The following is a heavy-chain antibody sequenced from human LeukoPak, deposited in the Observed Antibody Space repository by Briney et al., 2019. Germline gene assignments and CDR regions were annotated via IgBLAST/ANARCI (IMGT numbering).Heavy chain of an antibody. CDR3: ARDGDHSCGDY. D-gene: IGHD2-2*01. CDR2: IKGDGSKQ. Sequence: GGSLRLSCAASGLAFSTNSMSWVRQAPGKGLEWVASIKGDGSKQYYVDSVKGRFTISRDNAKNSLYLQMYSLTAEDTAVYYCARDGDHSCGDYWGQGTLVTVSS. J-gene: IGHJ4*02. CDR1: GLAFSTNS. V-gene: IGHV3-7*01.